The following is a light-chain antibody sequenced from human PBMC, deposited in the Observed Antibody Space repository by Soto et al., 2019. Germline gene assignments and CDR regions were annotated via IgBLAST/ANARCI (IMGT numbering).Light chain of an antibody. CDR2: GAS. V-gene: IGKV3-20*01. Sequence: EIVLTQPGTLSLSPGERATLSCRASQTISYSYLAWYQQKPGQAPRLLIYGASIRATGIPESFSGSGSGTDFTLTISRLEPEDFAVYYCQQYGNSPWTFGQGTKVEIK. J-gene: IGKJ1*01. CDR3: QQYGNSPWT. CDR1: QTISYSY.